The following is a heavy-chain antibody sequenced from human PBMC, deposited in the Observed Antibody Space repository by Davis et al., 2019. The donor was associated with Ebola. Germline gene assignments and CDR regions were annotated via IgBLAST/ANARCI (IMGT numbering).Heavy chain of an antibody. D-gene: IGHD4-11*01. Sequence: GGSLRLSCTASGFTFGDYAMSWFRQAPGKGLEWVSVIYSGGSTYYADSVKGRFTISRDNSKNTLHLQMNSLRAEDTAVYYCASRLNSNYRQIYYYYYGMDVWGQGTTVTVSS. V-gene: IGHV3-53*01. CDR1: GFTFGDYA. CDR3: ASRLNSNYRQIYYYYYGMDV. J-gene: IGHJ6*02. CDR2: IYSGGST.